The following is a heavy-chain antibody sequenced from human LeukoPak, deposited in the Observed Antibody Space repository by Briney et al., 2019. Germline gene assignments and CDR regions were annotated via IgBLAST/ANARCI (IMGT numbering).Heavy chain of an antibody. J-gene: IGHJ4*02. CDR1: GGSISSTGHG. CDR3: ARSATVTTGYFDY. Sequence: SETLSLTCSVSGGSISSTGHGWGWLRQSAEKGLDWIGSIYSNGNTYYNPSVQSRVTMSVDTSKNQFSLKLTSMTAAETAVYYCARSATVTTGYFDYWGQGALVTVSS. D-gene: IGHD4-17*01. CDR2: IYSNGNT. V-gene: IGHV4-39*07.